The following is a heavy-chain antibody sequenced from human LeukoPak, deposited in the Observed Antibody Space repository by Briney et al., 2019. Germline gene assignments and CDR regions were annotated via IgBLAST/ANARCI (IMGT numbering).Heavy chain of an antibody. CDR3: ARELWFGELLVRGAFDI. Sequence: PSETLSLTCAVSGGSISSSNWRSWARQPPGKGLEWSGEIYHSGSTNYNPSLKSRVTISVDKSKNQFSLRLSSVTAADTAVYYCARELWFGELLVRGAFDIWGQGTMVTVSS. J-gene: IGHJ3*02. V-gene: IGHV4-4*02. CDR2: IYHSGST. D-gene: IGHD3-10*01. CDR1: GGSISSSNW.